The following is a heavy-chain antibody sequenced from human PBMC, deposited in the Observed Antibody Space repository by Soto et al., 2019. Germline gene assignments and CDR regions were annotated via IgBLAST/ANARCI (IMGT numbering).Heavy chain of an antibody. CDR3: ARDRIAAAGRLDYYYGMDV. CDR1: GDSVSSNSAA. CDR2: TYYRSKWYN. J-gene: IGHJ6*02. D-gene: IGHD6-13*01. Sequence: SQTLSLPCAISGDSVSSNSAAWNWIRQSPSRGLEWLGRTYYRSKWYNDYAVSVKSRITINPDTSKNQFSLQLNSVTPEDTAVYYCARDRIAAAGRLDYYYGMDVWGQGTTVTVSS. V-gene: IGHV6-1*01.